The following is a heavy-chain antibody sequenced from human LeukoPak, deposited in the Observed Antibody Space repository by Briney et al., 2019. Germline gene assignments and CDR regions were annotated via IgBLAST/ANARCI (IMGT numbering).Heavy chain of an antibody. J-gene: IGHJ4*02. Sequence: KSSETLSLTCAVYGGSFSGYYWSWIRQPPGKGLEWIGEINHSGSTNYNPFLKSRVTISVDTSKNQFSLKLSSVTAADTAVYYCASRGPGGLREDYWGQGTLVTVSS. V-gene: IGHV4-34*01. D-gene: IGHD3-10*01. CDR1: GGSFSGYY. CDR3: ASRGPGGLREDY. CDR2: INHSGST.